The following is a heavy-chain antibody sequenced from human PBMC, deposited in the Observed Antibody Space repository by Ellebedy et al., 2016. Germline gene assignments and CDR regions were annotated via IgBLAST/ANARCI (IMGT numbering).Heavy chain of an antibody. V-gene: IGHV3-23*01. D-gene: IGHD2-15*01. CDR1: ALTLSSYA. CDR3: AKAGQIGYCSGGSCYPPVD. J-gene: IGHJ4*02. CDR2: ISGSGGST. Sequence: GGSLRLXXEASALTLSSYAMSWVRQAPGKGLEWVSAISGSGGSTYYADSVKGRFTISRDNSKNTLYLQMNSLRAEDTAVYYCAKAGQIGYCSGGSCYPPVDWGQGTLVTVSS.